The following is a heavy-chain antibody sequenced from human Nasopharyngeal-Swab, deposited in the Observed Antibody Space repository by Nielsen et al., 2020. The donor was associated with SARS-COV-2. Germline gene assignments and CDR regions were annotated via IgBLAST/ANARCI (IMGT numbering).Heavy chain of an antibody. V-gene: IGHV3-21*01. D-gene: IGHD3-3*01. Sequence: GGSLRLSCAASGFTFNTYNMKWVRQAPGGGLEWVSSISSSSRYMYYADSLKGRFTISRDNAKNSLYLQMNSLRAEDTAVYYCARDFGLNYDTYAMDVWGQGTTVTVSS. CDR3: ARDFGLNYDTYAMDV. CDR1: GFTFNTYN. CDR2: ISSSSRYM. J-gene: IGHJ6*02.